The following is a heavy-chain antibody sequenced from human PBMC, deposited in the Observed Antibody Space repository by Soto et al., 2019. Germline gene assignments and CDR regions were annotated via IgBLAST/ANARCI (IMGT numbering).Heavy chain of an antibody. CDR1: GYTFTGYY. D-gene: IGHD3-10*01. J-gene: IGHJ5*02. V-gene: IGHV1-2*02. CDR2: INPNSGGT. CDR3: ATDTSMFRGRVADTPWFET. Sequence: GASVKVSCKASGYTFTGYYMHWVRQAPGQGLEWMGWINPNSGGTTDNAQKFQGRVTITADEYTGTVYMEMTSLSSEDTAMYYCATDTSMFRGRVADTPWFETWGQGTLVTVSS.